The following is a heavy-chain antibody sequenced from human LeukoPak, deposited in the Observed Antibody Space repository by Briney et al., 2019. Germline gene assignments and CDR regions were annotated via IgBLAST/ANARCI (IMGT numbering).Heavy chain of an antibody. J-gene: IGHJ5*02. CDR1: GGSISSGSYY. V-gene: IGHV4-39*07. Sequence: PSETLSLTCTVSGGSISSGSYYWSWIRQPPGKGLEWIGIIYYSGSTYYNPSLKSRVTISVDTSKNQFSLKLSSVTAADTAVYYCATGGYYDSSTYYNWFDPWGQGTLVTVSS. CDR2: IYYSGST. D-gene: IGHD3-22*01. CDR3: ATGGYYDSSTYYNWFDP.